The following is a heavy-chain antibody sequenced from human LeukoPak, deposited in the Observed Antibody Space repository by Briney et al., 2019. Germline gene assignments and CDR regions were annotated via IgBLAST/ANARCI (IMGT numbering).Heavy chain of an antibody. CDR2: IYYSGTT. Sequence: SQTLSLTRSLSRASLCSDYWSSIRQPPGKGLEWIGYIYYSGTTNYNPSLKSRITLSVGTSKNQFSLQLSSVTAADTAVYYCARLKGYRTSTHDYWGQGTLVTVSS. CDR1: RASLCSDY. CDR3: ARLKGYRTSTHDY. V-gene: IGHV4-59*08. D-gene: IGHD3-16*02. J-gene: IGHJ4*02.